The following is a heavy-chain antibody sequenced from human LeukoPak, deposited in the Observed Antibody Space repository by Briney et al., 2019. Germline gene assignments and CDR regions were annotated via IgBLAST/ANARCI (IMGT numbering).Heavy chain of an antibody. J-gene: IGHJ4*02. CDR1: GGAFSEYY. CDR2: MNHGGGS. CDR3: ARGRGRLDY. V-gene: IGHV4-34*01. D-gene: IGHD3-10*01. Sequence: PSETLSLTCAVYGGAFSEYYWTWIRRSPGKGLEWIGEMNHGGGSNYNPSLKSRVTISVDTSKNHFSLRLRSVIAADTAVYYCARGRGRLDYWGQGTLVTISS.